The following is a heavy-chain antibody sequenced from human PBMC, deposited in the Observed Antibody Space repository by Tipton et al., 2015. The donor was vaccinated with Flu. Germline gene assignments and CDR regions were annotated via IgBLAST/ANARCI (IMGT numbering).Heavy chain of an antibody. Sequence: RSLRLSCAVSGGSISSGGAYWTWIRQVPGKGLEWIGGIYYSGSTYYNPSLESRVTISVDTSQNQFSLNLKSVTAADTAVYYCARDQGFGGGLAYDYYAMDVWGQGTTVTVSS. CDR1: GGSISSGGAY. CDR2: IYYSGST. D-gene: IGHD3-16*01. CDR3: ARDQGFGGGLAYDYYAMDV. V-gene: IGHV4-31*02. J-gene: IGHJ6*02.